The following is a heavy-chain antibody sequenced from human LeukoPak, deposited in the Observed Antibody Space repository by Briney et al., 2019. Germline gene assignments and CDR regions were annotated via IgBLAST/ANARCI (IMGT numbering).Heavy chain of an antibody. CDR2: IRSDGSNQ. J-gene: IGHJ4*02. D-gene: IGHD3-10*01. CDR1: GFTFSSYA. CDR3: AKSYLWFGELSHFDY. V-gene: IGHV3-30*02. Sequence: GGSLRLSCAASGFTFSSYAMHWVRQAPGKGLEWVAFIRSDGSNQYYADSVKGRFTISRDNSKNTLYLQMNSLRAEDTAVYYCAKSYLWFGELSHFDYWGQGTLVTVSS.